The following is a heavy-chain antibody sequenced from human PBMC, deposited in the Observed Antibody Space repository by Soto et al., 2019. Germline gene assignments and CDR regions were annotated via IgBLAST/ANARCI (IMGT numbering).Heavy chain of an antibody. CDR1: GGSISSGGYS. V-gene: IGHV4-30-2*01. CDR2: TYHSGST. CDR3: ARGIDI. Sequence: QLQLQESGAGLVKPSHTLSLTCAVSGGSISSGGYSWSSIRQPQGKGLEWIGYTYHSGSTYSNPTLKRRVTIAVDRSRNQFSLKLSSVTAADTAVYYCARGIDIWGQGTMGSVSS. J-gene: IGHJ3*02.